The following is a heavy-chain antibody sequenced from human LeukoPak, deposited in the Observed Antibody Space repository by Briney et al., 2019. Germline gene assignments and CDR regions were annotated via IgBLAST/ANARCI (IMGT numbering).Heavy chain of an antibody. J-gene: IGHJ4*02. CDR3: ARVGEGAAKG. V-gene: IGHV3-23*01. CDR2: ISGSGGST. CDR1: GFTFSSYA. Sequence: GGSLRLSCAASGFTFSSYAMSWVRQAPGKGLEWVSAISGSGGSTYYADSVEGRFTISRDNSKNTLYLQMNSLRVEDTAVYYCARVGEGAAKGWGQGTLVTVSS. D-gene: IGHD1-26*01.